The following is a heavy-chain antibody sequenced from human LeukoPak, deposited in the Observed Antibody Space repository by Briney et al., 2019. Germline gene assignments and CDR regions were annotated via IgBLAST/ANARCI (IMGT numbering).Heavy chain of an antibody. CDR1: GGSISSYY. CDR3: ARHHFQVRLTVTTPLYGMDV. V-gene: IGHV4-59*08. J-gene: IGHJ6*02. CDR2: IYYSGST. D-gene: IGHD4-17*01. Sequence: PSETLSLTCTVSGGSISSYYWSWIRQPPGKGLEWIGYIYYSGSTNYNPSLKSRVTISVDTSKNQFSLKLSSVTAADTAVYYCARHHFQVRLTVTTPLYGMDVWGQGTTVTVSS.